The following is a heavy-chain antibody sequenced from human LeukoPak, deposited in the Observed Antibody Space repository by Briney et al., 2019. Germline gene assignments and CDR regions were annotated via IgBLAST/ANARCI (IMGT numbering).Heavy chain of an antibody. CDR2: ISYDGSNK. J-gene: IGHJ6*02. CDR3: ANGIDSSYYYYGMDV. CDR1: GFTFSSYG. D-gene: IGHD3-9*01. V-gene: IGHV3-30*18. Sequence: PGGSLRLSCAASGFTFSSYGMHWVRQAPGKGLEWGAVISYDGSNKYYADSVKGRFTISRDNSKNTLYLQMNSLRAEDTAVYYCANGIDSSYYYYGMDVWGQGTTVTVSS.